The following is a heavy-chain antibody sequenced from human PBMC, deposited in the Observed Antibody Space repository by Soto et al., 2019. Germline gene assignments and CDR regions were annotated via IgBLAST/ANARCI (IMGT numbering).Heavy chain of an antibody. D-gene: IGHD6-19*01. J-gene: IGHJ5*02. Sequence: SQTLSLTWAISGDSVSSNSAAWNWIRQSPSRGLEWLGRTYYRSKWYNDYAVSVKSRITINPDTSKNQFSLQLNSVTPEDTAVYYCARSVSVRSSGCYNFSSWFDPWGQGTLVTVSS. CDR3: ARSVSVRSSGCYNFSSWFDP. CDR2: TYYRSKWYN. V-gene: IGHV6-1*01. CDR1: GDSVSSNSAA.